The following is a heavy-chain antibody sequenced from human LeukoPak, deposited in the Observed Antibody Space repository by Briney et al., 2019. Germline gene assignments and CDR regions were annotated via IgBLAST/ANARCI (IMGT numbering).Heavy chain of an antibody. CDR1: GYTFTSYY. Sequence: ASVKVSCKASGYTFTSYYMHWVRQAPGQGLEWMGIINPSGGSTSYAQKLQGRVTMTTDTSTSTAYMELRSLRSDDTAVYYCARVVTIFGVDPYYFDYWGQGTLVTVSS. V-gene: IGHV1-46*01. CDR2: INPSGGST. J-gene: IGHJ4*02. D-gene: IGHD3-3*01. CDR3: ARVVTIFGVDPYYFDY.